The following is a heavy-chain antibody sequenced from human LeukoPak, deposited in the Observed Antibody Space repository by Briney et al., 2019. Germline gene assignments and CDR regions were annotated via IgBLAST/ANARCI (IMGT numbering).Heavy chain of an antibody. J-gene: IGHJ4*02. Sequence: ASVKVSCKASGGTFSSYAISWVRQAPGKGLEWMGGFDPEDGETIYAQKFQGRVTMTEDTSTDTAYMELSSLRSEDTAVYYCASRGGYDSSGYYSIDYWGQGTLVTVSS. CDR3: ASRGGYDSSGYYSIDY. D-gene: IGHD3-22*01. V-gene: IGHV1-24*01. CDR2: FDPEDGET. CDR1: GGTFSSYA.